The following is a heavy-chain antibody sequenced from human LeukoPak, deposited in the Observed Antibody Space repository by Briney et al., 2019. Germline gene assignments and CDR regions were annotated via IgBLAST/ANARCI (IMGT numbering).Heavy chain of an antibody. V-gene: IGHV4-30-2*01. Sequence: SETLSLTCAVSGGSISSGGYSWSWIRQPPGKGLEWIGYIYHSGSTYYNPSLKSRVTISVDRSKNQFSLELSSVTAADTAVYYCARGGTYYYDSSGYFDYWGQGTLVTVSS. CDR1: GGSISSGGYS. J-gene: IGHJ4*02. D-gene: IGHD3-22*01. CDR2: IYHSGST. CDR3: ARGGTYYYDSSGYFDY.